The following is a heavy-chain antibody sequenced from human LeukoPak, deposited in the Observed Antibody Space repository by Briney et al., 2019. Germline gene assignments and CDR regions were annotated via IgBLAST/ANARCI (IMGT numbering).Heavy chain of an antibody. D-gene: IGHD6-19*01. V-gene: IGHV3-7*03. J-gene: IGHJ4*02. CDR3: DGGTGWVSNLG. Sequence: GSLRLSCSASGLTLSGYWMHWVRQPPGKGLEWVANIKQDGSEKYYVDSVKGRFTISRDNAKNSLYLQMNSLRAEDTGVYYCDGGTGWVSNLGGGQGTLVIVSS. CDR1: GLTLSGYW. CDR2: IKQDGSEK.